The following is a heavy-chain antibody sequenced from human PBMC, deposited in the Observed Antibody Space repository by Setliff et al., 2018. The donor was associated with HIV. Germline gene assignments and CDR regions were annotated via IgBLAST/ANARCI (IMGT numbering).Heavy chain of an antibody. V-gene: IGHV4-34*01. CDR3: ARGSSSVNYYHYGLDV. CDR1: GGSFSDYY. CDR2: INHSGST. J-gene: IGHJ6*02. Sequence: PSETLSLTCAVYGGSFSDYYWSWIRQPPGKGLEWIGEINHSGSTNYNPSLKRRVTISVDTSKNQFSLKLNSVTASDTAIYYCARGSSSVNYYHYGLDVWGQGTTVTVSS. D-gene: IGHD2-2*01.